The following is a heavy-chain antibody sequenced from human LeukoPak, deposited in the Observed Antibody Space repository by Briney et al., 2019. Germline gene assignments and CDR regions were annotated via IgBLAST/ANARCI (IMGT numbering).Heavy chain of an antibody. CDR2: LYSTGST. J-gene: IGHJ4*02. CDR1: GGSISVSTYY. D-gene: IGHD6-19*01. CDR3: AGRQWLVSSNYFDY. V-gene: IGHV4-39*02. Sequence: SETLSLTCAVSGGSISVSTYYWGWIRQPPGKGPEWIGSLYSTGSTYYNPSLKSRVTISVDTSKNDFSLKLSSVTAADTAIYYCAGRQWLVSSNYFDYWGQGSLVTVSS.